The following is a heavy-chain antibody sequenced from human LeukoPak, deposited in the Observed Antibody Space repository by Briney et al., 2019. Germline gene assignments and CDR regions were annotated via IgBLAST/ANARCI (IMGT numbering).Heavy chain of an antibody. CDR1: GFTVSSNY. J-gene: IGHJ4*02. V-gene: IGHV3-53*01. D-gene: IGHD2-15*01. CDR3: AKPLRGSQYYFDY. CDR2: IYSGGST. Sequence: PGGSLRLSCAASGFTVSSNYMSWVRQAPGKGLEWVSVIYSGGSTYYADSVKGRFTISRDNSKNTLYLQMNSLRAEDTAVYYCAKPLRGSQYYFDYWGQGTLVTVSS.